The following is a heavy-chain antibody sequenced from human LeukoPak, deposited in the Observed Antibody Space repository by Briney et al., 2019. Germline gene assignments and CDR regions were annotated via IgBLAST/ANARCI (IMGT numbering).Heavy chain of an antibody. J-gene: IGHJ4*02. V-gene: IGHV3-48*03. Sequence: GGSLRLSCAASGFTFSGYEMNWVRQAPGKGLEWISYISSSAGTTYHADSVKGRFTISRDNAKNSLYLQMNSLKSEDTAVYYCAGDTRNLFDLWGQGTLVTVSS. CDR3: AGDTRNLFDL. CDR2: ISSSAGTT. CDR1: GFTFSGYE.